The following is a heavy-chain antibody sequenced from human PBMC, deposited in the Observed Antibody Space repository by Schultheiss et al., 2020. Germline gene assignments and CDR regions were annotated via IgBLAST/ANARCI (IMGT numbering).Heavy chain of an antibody. CDR3: ARATRTIPYAMDV. CDR1: GFTFSSYS. J-gene: IGHJ6*02. V-gene: IGHV3-48*02. D-gene: IGHD3-9*01. Sequence: GGSLRLSCAASGFTFSSYSINWVRQAPGKGLEWVSYISSSSSTIYYADSVKGRFTISRDNAKNSLYLQMNSLRDEDTAVYSCARATRTIPYAMDVWGQGTTGTVAS. CDR2: ISSSSSTI.